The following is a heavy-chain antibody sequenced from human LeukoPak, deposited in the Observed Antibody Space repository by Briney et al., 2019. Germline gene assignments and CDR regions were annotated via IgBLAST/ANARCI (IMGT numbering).Heavy chain of an antibody. CDR2: IYHSGST. CDR1: GGSISSGGYS. CDR3: ARALYCSSTSCSYFDY. V-gene: IGHV4-30-2*01. Sequence: SSETLSLTCAVSGGSISSGGYSWSWIRQPPGKGLEWIGYIYHSGSTYYNPSLKSRVTISVDRSKNQFSLKLSSVTAADTAVYYCARALYCSSTSCSYFDYWGQGTLVTVPS. D-gene: IGHD2-2*01. J-gene: IGHJ4*02.